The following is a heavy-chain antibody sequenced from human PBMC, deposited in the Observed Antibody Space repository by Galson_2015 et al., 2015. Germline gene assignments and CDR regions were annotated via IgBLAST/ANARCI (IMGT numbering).Heavy chain of an antibody. CDR2: IWYDGSNK. CDR1: GFTFSSYG. Sequence: SLRLSCAASGFTFSSYGMHWVRQAPGKGLEWVAVIWYDGSNKYYADSVKGRFTISRDNSKNTLYLQMNSLRAEDTAVYYCARASTARTYDFWSGYWNYYYYGMDVWGQGTTVTVSS. J-gene: IGHJ6*02. CDR3: ARASTARTYDFWSGYWNYYYYGMDV. V-gene: IGHV3-33*01. D-gene: IGHD3-3*01.